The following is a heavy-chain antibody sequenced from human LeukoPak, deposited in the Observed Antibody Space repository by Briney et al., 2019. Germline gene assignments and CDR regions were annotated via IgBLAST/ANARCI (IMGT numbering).Heavy chain of an antibody. CDR1: GFTFSDYS. V-gene: IGHV3-48*02. Sequence: GGSLRLSCAASGFTFSDYSMNWVRQAPGKGLEWVSNIGANSAIYYADSVKGRFTISRDNAKNSLSLQMNNLRDDDTAVYYCAREGYYGAFDIWGQGTMVTVSS. CDR3: AREGYYGAFDI. J-gene: IGHJ3*02. CDR2: IGANSAI. D-gene: IGHD3-10*01.